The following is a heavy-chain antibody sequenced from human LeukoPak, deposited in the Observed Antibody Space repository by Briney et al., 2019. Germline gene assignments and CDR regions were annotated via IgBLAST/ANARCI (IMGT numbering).Heavy chain of an antibody. D-gene: IGHD5-18*01. Sequence: SSETLSLTCTVSGVSISSSSYYWGWIRQPPGKGLEWIGSIYYSGSTYYNPSLKSRVTISVDTSKNQFSLKLSSVTAADTAVYYCARTIGYRRQSSFDYWGQGTLVTVSS. J-gene: IGHJ4*02. V-gene: IGHV4-39*01. CDR2: IYYSGST. CDR3: ARTIGYRRQSSFDY. CDR1: GVSISSSSYY.